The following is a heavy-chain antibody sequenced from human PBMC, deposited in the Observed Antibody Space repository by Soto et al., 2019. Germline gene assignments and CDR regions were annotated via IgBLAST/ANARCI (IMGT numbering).Heavy chain of an antibody. CDR2: ISYDGSNK. Sequence: QVQLVESGGGVVQPGRSLRLSCAASGFTFSSYAMHWVRQAPGKGLEWVAVISYDGSNKYYADSVKGRFTISRDNSKNTLYLQMNSLRAEDTAVYYCARSRVVVAATPRGFDPWGQGTLGTVSA. D-gene: IGHD2-15*01. V-gene: IGHV3-30-3*01. J-gene: IGHJ5*02. CDR1: GFTFSSYA. CDR3: ARSRVVVAATPRGFDP.